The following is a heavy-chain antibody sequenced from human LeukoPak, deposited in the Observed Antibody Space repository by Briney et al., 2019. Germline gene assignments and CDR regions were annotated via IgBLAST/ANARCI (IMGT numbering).Heavy chain of an antibody. Sequence: ASVKVSCKASGYTFTSYGISWVRQAPGQGLEWMGWISAYNGNTNYAQKLQGRVTMTTDTSTSTAYMELRSLRSDDTAVYYCARVVRPLRFLEWSPYYYYMDVWGKGTTVTVSS. J-gene: IGHJ6*03. CDR1: GYTFTSYG. V-gene: IGHV1-18*01. CDR3: ARVVRPLRFLEWSPYYYYMDV. CDR2: ISAYNGNT. D-gene: IGHD3-3*01.